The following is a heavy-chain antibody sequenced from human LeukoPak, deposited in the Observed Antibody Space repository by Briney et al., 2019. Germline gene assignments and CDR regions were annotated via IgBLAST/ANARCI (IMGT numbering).Heavy chain of an antibody. Sequence: PSETLSLTCTVSGGSISSYYWSWIRQPPGKGLEWIGYIYYSGSTNYNPSLKSRVTISVDTSKNQFSLKLTSVTAADTAVYYCARHSGQSWYFDLWGRGSLVTVSS. CDR3: ARHSGQSWYFDL. J-gene: IGHJ2*01. CDR2: IYYSGST. CDR1: GGSISSYY. V-gene: IGHV4-59*08.